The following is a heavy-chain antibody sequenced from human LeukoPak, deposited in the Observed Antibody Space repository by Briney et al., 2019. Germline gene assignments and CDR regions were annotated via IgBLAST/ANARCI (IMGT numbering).Heavy chain of an antibody. J-gene: IGHJ4*02. V-gene: IGHV4-4*02. D-gene: IGHD3-10*01. CDR2: IYHSGST. Sequence: SETLSLTCAVSGGSISSSNWWSWVRQPPGKGLEWIGEIYHSGSTNYNPSLKSRVTISVDKSKNQFSLKLSSVTAADTAVYYCARLNLEYLYSSGPNDYWGQGTLVTVSS. CDR3: ARLNLEYLYSSGPNDY. CDR1: GGSISSSNW.